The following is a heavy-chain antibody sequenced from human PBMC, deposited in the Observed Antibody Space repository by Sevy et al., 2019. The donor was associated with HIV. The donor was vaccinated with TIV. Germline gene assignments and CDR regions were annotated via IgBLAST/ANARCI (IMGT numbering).Heavy chain of an antibody. Sequence: GGSLRLSCTGSGFIFGNYAMSWFRQAPGKGLEWVGFIRTKAYGETTEYAASVKGRFAISRDDSKNIAYLEMNSLKTEDAAVYYCGRDLTTVPNAVEVVGYWGQGTRVTVSS. J-gene: IGHJ4*02. CDR3: GRDLTTVPNAVEVVGY. D-gene: IGHD4-17*01. V-gene: IGHV3-49*03. CDR2: IRTKAYGETT. CDR1: GFIFGNYA.